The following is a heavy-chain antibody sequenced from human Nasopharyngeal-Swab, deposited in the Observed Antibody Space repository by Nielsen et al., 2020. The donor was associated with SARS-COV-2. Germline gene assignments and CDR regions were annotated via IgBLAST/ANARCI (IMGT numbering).Heavy chain of an antibody. V-gene: IGHV4-30-2*01. Sequence: SQTLSLTCAVSGGSISSGGYSWSWIRQPPGKGLEWIGYIYHSGSTYYNPSLKSRVTISVDRSKNQFSLRLSSVTAADTAVYYCARSNLPYYYYYMDVWGKGTTVTVSS. CDR1: GGSISSGGYS. CDR2: IYHSGST. J-gene: IGHJ6*03. CDR3: ARSNLPYYYYYMDV.